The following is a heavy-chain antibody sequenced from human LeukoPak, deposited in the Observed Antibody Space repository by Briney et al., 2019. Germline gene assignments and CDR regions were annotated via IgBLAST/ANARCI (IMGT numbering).Heavy chain of an antibody. CDR3: ARDTSSSWYYLDY. Sequence: SETLSLTCTVSGGSISSYYWSWIRQPPGKGLEWIGYIYYSGSTNYNPSLKSRVTISVDTSKNQFSLKLSSVTAADTAVYYCARDTSSSWYYLDYWGQGTLVTVSS. V-gene: IGHV4-59*01. CDR1: GGSISSYY. CDR2: IYYSGST. D-gene: IGHD6-13*01. J-gene: IGHJ4*02.